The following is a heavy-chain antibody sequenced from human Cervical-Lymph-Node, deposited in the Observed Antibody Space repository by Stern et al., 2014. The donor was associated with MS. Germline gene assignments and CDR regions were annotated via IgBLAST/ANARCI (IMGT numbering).Heavy chain of an antibody. D-gene: IGHD4-17*01. CDR2: IYPGDSDT. J-gene: IGHJ4*02. V-gene: IGHV5-51*01. CDR3: ARDYGDYAFDY. CDR1: GYSFTANW. Sequence: EVQLVESGAEVKKPGESLKISCKGSGYSFTANWIAWVRPMPGKGLEWMGIIYPGDSDTRYSPAFQGQVTISADKSISTAYLQWSSLKASDTAMYYCARDYGDYAFDYWGQGTLVTVSS.